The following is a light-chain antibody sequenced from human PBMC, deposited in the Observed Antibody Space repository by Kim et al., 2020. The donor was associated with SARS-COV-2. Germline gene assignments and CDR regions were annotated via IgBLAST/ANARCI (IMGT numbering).Light chain of an antibody. V-gene: IGLV2-18*02. J-gene: IGLJ2*01. CDR2: EVS. CDR3: SSYTSSNNFVV. Sequence: QSALTQPPSVSGSPGQSVTISCTGTSSDVGSYNRVSWFQQPPGTAPKLLIYEVSTRPSGVPDRFSGSKSDNTASLTISGLQPEDEADYYCSSYTSSNNFVVFGGGTKVTVL. CDR1: SSDVGSYNR.